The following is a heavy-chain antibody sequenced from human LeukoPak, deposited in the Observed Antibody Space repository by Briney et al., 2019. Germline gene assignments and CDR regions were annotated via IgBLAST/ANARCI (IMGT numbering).Heavy chain of an antibody. V-gene: IGHV1-69*13. D-gene: IGHD3-22*01. CDR2: IIPIFGTA. Sequence: SVKVSCKASGGTFSSYAISWVRQAPGQGLEWMGGIIPIFGTANYAQKFQGSVTITADESTSTAYMELSSLRSEDTAVYYCARPFHPYYYDSSGSNYYYYGMDVWGQGTTVTVSS. J-gene: IGHJ6*02. CDR3: ARPFHPYYYDSSGSNYYYYGMDV. CDR1: GGTFSSYA.